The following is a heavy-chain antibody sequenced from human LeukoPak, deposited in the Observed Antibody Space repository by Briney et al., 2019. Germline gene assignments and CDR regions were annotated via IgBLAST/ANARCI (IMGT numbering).Heavy chain of an antibody. J-gene: IGHJ4*02. Sequence: GGSLRLSCAASGFTFSSYAMHWVRQAPGKGLEWVAVISYDGSNKYYADSVKGRFTISRDNSKNTLYLQMDSLRAEDTAVYYCAREIMVRGVITPFDYWGQGTLVTVSS. CDR2: ISYDGSNK. CDR3: AREIMVRGVITPFDY. D-gene: IGHD3-10*01. CDR1: GFTFSSYA. V-gene: IGHV3-30*04.